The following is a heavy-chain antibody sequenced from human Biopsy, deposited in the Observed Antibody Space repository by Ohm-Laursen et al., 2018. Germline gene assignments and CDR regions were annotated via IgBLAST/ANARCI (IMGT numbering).Heavy chain of an antibody. J-gene: IGHJ3*02. D-gene: IGHD1-26*01. CDR2: IYYSGST. CDR1: GVSISTYY. Sequence: SETLSLTCTVSGVSISTYYWSWIRQSPGRGLEWIAYIYYSGSTDYNPSLKSRVTISLDMSKSQFSLKLYSVTAADAAVYYCARVEAGTYDALDIWGQGTLVAVSA. V-gene: IGHV4-59*01. CDR3: ARVEAGTYDALDI.